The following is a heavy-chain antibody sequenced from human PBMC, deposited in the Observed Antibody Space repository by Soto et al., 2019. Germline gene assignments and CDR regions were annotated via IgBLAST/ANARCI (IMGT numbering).Heavy chain of an antibody. V-gene: IGHV2-5*02. CDR1: EFSLCSSGVG. Sequence: QITLKESGPPLVKPTQTLTLTCTFSEFSLCSSGVGVGWIRQPPGKALEWLTFIYWDDDKRYSPSLKSRLTITKDTSKNQVVLTLTNMDPVGTATYYCARLVVAGITYYIDSWGQGTLLTVSS. J-gene: IGHJ4*02. CDR2: IYWDDDK. CDR3: ARLVVAGITYYIDS. D-gene: IGHD2-15*01.